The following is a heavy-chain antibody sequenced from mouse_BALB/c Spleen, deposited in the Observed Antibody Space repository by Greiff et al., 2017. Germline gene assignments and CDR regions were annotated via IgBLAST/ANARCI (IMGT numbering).Heavy chain of an antibody. CDR1: GFSLTSYG. V-gene: IGHV2-9*02. J-gene: IGHJ2*01. Sequence: VQLVESGPGLVAPSQSLSITCTVSGFSLTSYGVHWVRQPPGKGLEWLGVIWAGGSTNYNSALMSRLSISKDNSKSQVFLKRNSLQTDDTAMYYCAREYGSSYGGFDYWGQGTTLTVAS. D-gene: IGHD1-1*01. CDR3: AREYGSSYGGFDY. CDR2: IWAGGST.